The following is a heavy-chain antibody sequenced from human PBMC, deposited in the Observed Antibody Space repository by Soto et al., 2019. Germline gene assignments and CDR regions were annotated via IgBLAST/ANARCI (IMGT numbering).Heavy chain of an antibody. V-gene: IGHV3-23*01. CDR3: AKPWYSSSSEYFQH. Sequence: GGSLRLSCAASGFTFSSYAMSWVRQAPGKGREWVSAISGSGASTYYADSMKGRFTISRDNSKNTLYLQMNSLRAEDTAVYYCAKPWYSSSSEYFQHWGQGTLVTVSS. J-gene: IGHJ1*01. D-gene: IGHD6-6*01. CDR1: GFTFSSYA. CDR2: ISGSGAST.